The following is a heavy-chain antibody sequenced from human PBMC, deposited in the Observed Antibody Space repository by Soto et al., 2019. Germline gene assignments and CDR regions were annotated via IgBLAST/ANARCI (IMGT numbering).Heavy chain of an antibody. V-gene: IGHV3-48*02. Sequence: LRLSCAASGFTFSSYSMNWVRQAPGKGLEWLSYISSSISTMHYADSVKGRFTISRDNAKNSLYLQINSLRDEDTAVYYCAREVRDTAVADFDYWGQGTLVTVSS. D-gene: IGHD5-18*01. J-gene: IGHJ4*02. CDR2: ISSSISTM. CDR1: GFTFSSYS. CDR3: AREVRDTAVADFDY.